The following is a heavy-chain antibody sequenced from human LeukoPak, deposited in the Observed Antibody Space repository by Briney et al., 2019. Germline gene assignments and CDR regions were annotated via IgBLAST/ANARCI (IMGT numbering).Heavy chain of an antibody. J-gene: IGHJ4*02. D-gene: IGHD6-19*01. CDR2: ISAYKGNT. CDR1: GYTVSSYG. Sequence: ASVKLSCNASGYTVSSYGIIGVRQAPGQGLEKRGGISAYKGNTKDAQKFQGRVTMTTDTSTRTVYMEVRSLRSDETAVYYCARDSLNSGWDFDYWGQGSLVTVSS. CDR3: ARDSLNSGWDFDY. V-gene: IGHV1-18*01.